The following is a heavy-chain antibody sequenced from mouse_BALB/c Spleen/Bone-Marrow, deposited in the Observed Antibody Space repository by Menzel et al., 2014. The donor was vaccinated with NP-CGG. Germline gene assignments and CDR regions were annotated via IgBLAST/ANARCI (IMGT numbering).Heavy chain of an antibody. CDR1: GYAFXSYW. J-gene: IGHJ3*01. D-gene: IGHD2-4*01. CDR3: ARGDFDFEAWFTY. Sequence: VQGVESGAELVRPGSSVKISCKASGYAFXSYWMNWVQQRPGQGLEWIGQIYPGDGDINYNGKFKGKATLTADKSSGTAYMQFSSLTSEDSAVYFCARGDFDFEAWFTYWGQGTLVTVSA. CDR2: IYPGDGDI. V-gene: IGHV1-80*01.